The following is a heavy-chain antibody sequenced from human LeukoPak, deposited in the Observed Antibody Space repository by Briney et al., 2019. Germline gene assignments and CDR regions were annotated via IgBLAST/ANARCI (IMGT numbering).Heavy chain of an antibody. CDR2: IYPGDSDT. J-gene: IGHJ4*02. D-gene: IGHD5-24*01. CDR1: GDKVYSHW. CDR3: ARPKVGGYNYGFDY. Sequence: GAPKKYCKWSGDKVYSHWVGWGGPMPGKGPEWVGIIYPGDSDTRYSPPFQGQVTISADNSITTAYLHWSSLKASDTAMYYCARPKVGGYNYGFDYWGQGTLVTVSS. V-gene: IGHV5-51*01.